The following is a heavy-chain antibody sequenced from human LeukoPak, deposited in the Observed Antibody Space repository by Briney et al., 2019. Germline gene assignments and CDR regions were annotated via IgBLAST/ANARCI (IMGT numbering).Heavy chain of an antibody. CDR2: IIPIFGTA. CDR1: GYTFTSYG. CDR3: ASSPLLMTTVTTGIDY. V-gene: IGHV1-69*13. J-gene: IGHJ4*02. Sequence: GASVKVSCKASGYTFTSYGISWVRQAPGQGLEWMGGIIPIFGTANYAQKFQGRVTITADESTSTAYMELSSLRSGDTAVYYCASSPLLMTTVTTGIDYWGQGTLVTVSS. D-gene: IGHD4-11*01.